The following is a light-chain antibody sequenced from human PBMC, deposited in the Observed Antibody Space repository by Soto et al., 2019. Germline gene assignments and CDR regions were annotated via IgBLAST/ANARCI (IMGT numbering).Light chain of an antibody. CDR1: QSVSSN. Sequence: EIVMTQSPATLSLSAGESVTLSWRASQSVSSNLAWYQQKPGQAPRLLIYGASTRATGIPARFSGSGSGTEFTLTISSLKPDDIATYSCQQYNSYSWTFGQGTKVDI. CDR3: QQYNSYSWT. V-gene: IGKV3-15*01. CDR2: GAS. J-gene: IGKJ1*01.